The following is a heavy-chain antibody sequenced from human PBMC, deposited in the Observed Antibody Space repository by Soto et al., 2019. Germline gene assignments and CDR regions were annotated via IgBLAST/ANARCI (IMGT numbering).Heavy chain of an antibody. Sequence: GGSLRLSCAASGFTFSSYGMHWVRQAPGKGLEWVAVISYDGSNKYYADSVKGRFTISRDNSKNTLYLQMNSLRAEDTAVYYCLNDTSGVGGMYARGQHATLPVSS. D-gene: IGHD1-26*01. V-gene: IGHV3-30*18. CDR1: GFTFSSYG. CDR2: ISYDGSNK. CDR3: LNDTSGVGGMYA. J-gene: IGHJ6*02.